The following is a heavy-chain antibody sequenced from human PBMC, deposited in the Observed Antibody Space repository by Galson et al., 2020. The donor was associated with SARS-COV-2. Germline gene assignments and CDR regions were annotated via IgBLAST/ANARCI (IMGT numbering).Heavy chain of an antibody. J-gene: IGHJ3*02. CDR3: ARLHYGEYAPEAFDI. V-gene: IGHV4-30-2*01. Sequence: SETLSLTCAVSGTSISSGSYSWNWIRQPPGKGLEWIGYISYSGGTYYNQSLKSRVTISGDRSKNQFSLSLSSVTAADTAVYYCARLHYGEYAPEAFDIWGPGTRVTVAS. CDR2: ISYSGGT. D-gene: IGHD4-17*01. CDR1: GTSISSGSYS.